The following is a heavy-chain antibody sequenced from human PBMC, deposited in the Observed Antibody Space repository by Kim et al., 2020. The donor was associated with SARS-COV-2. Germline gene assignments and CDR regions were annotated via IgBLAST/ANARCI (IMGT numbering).Heavy chain of an antibody. J-gene: IGHJ3*02. CDR3: ARLSIVGAVDAFDI. CDR2: IYYSGST. D-gene: IGHD1-26*01. Sequence: SETLSLTCTVSGGSISSYYWSWIRQPPGKGLEWIGYIYYSGSTNYNPSLKSRVTISVDTSKNQFSLKLSSVTAADTAVYYCARLSIVGAVDAFDIWGQGTMVTVSS. V-gene: IGHV4-59*08. CDR1: GGSISSYY.